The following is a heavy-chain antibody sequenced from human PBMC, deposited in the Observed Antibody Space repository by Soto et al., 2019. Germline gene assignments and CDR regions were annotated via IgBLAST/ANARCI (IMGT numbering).Heavy chain of an antibody. V-gene: IGHV1-18*01. J-gene: IGHJ4*02. CDR1: GYTFTTYA. D-gene: IGHD3-10*02. CDR3: ARDGPPLFD. CDR2: ISAYNGNT. Sequence: QVQLVQSGAEVKKPGASVKVSCKASGYTFTTYAISWVRQAPGQGLEWMGWISAYNGNTNYAQKLPGRVTMTTDTSTRPAYMALRGLRSDDTAVYYCARDGPPLFDWGQGTLVTVSS.